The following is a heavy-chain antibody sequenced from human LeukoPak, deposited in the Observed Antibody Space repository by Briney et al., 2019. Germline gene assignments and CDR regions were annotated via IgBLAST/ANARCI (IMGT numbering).Heavy chain of an antibody. V-gene: IGHV5-51*01. J-gene: IGHJ4*02. D-gene: IGHD2-2*02. CDR2: INPADSEI. CDR3: SRQGCTTTSCHTIES. CDR1: GYSFTNSW. Sequence: GESLEISCKGSGYSFTNSWIGWLRQMPGKGLELMGIINPADSEIRYSPSFQGQVTISVDKSISTAYLQWSSLKASDTAMYYCSRQGCTTTSCHTIESWGQGTLVTVSS.